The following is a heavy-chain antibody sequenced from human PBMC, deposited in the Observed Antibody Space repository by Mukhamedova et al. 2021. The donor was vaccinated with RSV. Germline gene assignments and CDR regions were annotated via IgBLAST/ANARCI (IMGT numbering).Heavy chain of an antibody. J-gene: IGHJ4*02. V-gene: IGHV3-30*01. D-gene: IGHD2-21*02. CDR3: ASSDCGGDCYTLGSY. Sequence: DGSNKYYADSVKGRFTISRDNSKNTLYLQMNSLRAEDTAVYYCASSDCGGDCYTLGSYWGQGTLVTVSS. CDR2: DGSNK.